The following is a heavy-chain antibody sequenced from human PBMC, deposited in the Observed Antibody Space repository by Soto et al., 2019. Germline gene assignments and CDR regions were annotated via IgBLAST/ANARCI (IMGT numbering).Heavy chain of an antibody. Sequence: PGGSLRLSCAASGFSFSSYAMHWVRQAPGKGLEWVAVIWYDGVNKYYAGSVKGRFTISRDNSNNTLYVQMNSLRAEDTAVYYCARGPSSLTRFDYWCQGILVTLSS. D-gene: IGHD2-2*01. V-gene: IGHV3-33*01. CDR1: GFSFSSYA. CDR2: IWYDGVNK. CDR3: ARGPSSLTRFDY. J-gene: IGHJ4*02.